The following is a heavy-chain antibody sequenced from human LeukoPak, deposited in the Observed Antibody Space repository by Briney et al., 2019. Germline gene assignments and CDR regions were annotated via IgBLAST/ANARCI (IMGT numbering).Heavy chain of an antibody. V-gene: IGHV4-59*01. Sequence: SETLSLTCTVSGGSIRSYDWSWIRQPPGRGLEWIGYIDYSGSTNYNPSLKNGDTISVATSKNQFSLKLSSVTAADTAVYYCARGGSYYAYWGQGILVTVSS. CDR1: GGSIRSYD. CDR2: IDYSGST. D-gene: IGHD1-26*01. J-gene: IGHJ4*02. CDR3: ARGGSYYAY.